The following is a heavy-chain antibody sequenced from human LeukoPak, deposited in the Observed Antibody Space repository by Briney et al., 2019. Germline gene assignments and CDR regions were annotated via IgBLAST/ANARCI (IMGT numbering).Heavy chain of an antibody. CDR2: FNHSGST. CDR3: AGFSITMVRGVMPW. Sequence: PSETLSLTCAVYGGSFSGYYWSWIRQPPGKGLEWIGEFNHSGSTNYNPSLKSRVTISVDTSKNQFSLKLSSVTAADTAVYYCAGFSITMVRGVMPWWGQGTLVTVSS. CDR1: GGSFSGYY. J-gene: IGHJ4*02. V-gene: IGHV4-34*01. D-gene: IGHD3-10*01.